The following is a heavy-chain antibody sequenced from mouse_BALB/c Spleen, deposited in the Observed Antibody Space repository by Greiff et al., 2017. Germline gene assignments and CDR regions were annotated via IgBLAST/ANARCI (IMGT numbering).Heavy chain of an antibody. CDR2: ISSGGSYT. CDR3: ARHETDYDYEDYAMDY. CDR1: GFTFSSYA. V-gene: IGHV5-9-3*01. D-gene: IGHD2-4*01. J-gene: IGHJ4*01. Sequence: EVKLQESGGGLVKPGGSLKLSCAASGFTFSSYAMSWVRQTPEKRLEWVATISSGGSYTYYPDSVKGRFTISRDNAKNTLYLQMSSLRSEDTAMYYCARHETDYDYEDYAMDYWGQGTSVTVSS.